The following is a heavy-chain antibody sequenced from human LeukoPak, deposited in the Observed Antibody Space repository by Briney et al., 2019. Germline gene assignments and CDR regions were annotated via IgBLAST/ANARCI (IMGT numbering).Heavy chain of an antibody. V-gene: IGHV4-4*07. J-gene: IGHJ5*02. CDR2: IYTSGST. CDR3: ASRPVRGGYNWFDP. D-gene: IGHD3-16*01. Sequence: SETLSLTCTVSGGSISSYYWSWIRQPAGKGLEWIGRIYTSGSTNYNPSLKSRVTISVDASKNQFSLKLSSVTAADTAVYYCASRPVRGGYNWFDPWGQGTLVTVSS. CDR1: GGSISSYY.